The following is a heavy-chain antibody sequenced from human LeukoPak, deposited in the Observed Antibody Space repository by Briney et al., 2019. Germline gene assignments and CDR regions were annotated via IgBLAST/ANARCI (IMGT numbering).Heavy chain of an antibody. V-gene: IGHV4-34*01. D-gene: IGHD6-19*01. CDR3: ARGSIAVATDLRLDY. CDR1: GGSFSGYY. CDR2: INHSGST. Sequence: PSEALSLTCAVYGGSFSGYYWSWIRQPPGKGLVWIGEINHSGSTNYNPSLKSRVTISVDTSKNQFSLKLSSVTAADTAVYYCARGSIAVATDLRLDYWGQGTLVTVSS. J-gene: IGHJ4*02.